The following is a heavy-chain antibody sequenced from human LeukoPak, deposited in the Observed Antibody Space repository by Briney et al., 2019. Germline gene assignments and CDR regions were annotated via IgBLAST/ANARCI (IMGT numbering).Heavy chain of an antibody. Sequence: GRSLRLSCAASGFTFSSYGMHWVRQAPGKGLEWVANIKQDGSEKFYVDSVKGRFTISRDNAKNSLYLQMNSLRAEDTAVFYCARVGQAGYVGYPLDYRGQGTLVTVSS. CDR2: IKQDGSEK. V-gene: IGHV3-7*04. J-gene: IGHJ4*02. CDR1: GFTFSSYG. CDR3: ARVGQAGYVGYPLDY. D-gene: IGHD5-12*01.